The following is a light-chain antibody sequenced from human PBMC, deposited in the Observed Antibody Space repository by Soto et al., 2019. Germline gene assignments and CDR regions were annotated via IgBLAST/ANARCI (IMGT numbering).Light chain of an antibody. CDR1: QDITKF. CDR3: QQYDGLPYT. V-gene: IGKV1-33*01. CDR2: DGS. J-gene: IGKJ2*01. Sequence: DIQMTQSPSSLSASIGERVTITCQASQDITKFLNWYQHKPGEALRLLIYDGSSLETGVPSRFSGSGSGADFSLTISSLQPDDIATYYCQQYDGLPYTFGQGTTLDIK.